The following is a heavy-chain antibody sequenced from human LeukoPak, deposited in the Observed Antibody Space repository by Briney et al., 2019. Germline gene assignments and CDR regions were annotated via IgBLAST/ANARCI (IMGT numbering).Heavy chain of an antibody. D-gene: IGHD2-21*01. J-gene: IGHJ4*02. V-gene: IGHV4-34*01. CDR1: GVSINDYY. CDR3: ARIRCGHSGSLCYNH. Sequence: SETLSLTCGVFGVSINDYYWSWIRQSPGKGLEWIGEISHSEGIRYNPSLESRVTMSVGTSENQLSLKLIFVTAADTAVYYYARIRCGHSGSLCYNHWGLGTLVTVSS. CDR2: ISHSEGI.